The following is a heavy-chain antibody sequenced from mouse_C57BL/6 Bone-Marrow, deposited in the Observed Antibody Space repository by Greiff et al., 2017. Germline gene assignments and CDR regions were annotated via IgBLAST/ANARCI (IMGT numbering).Heavy chain of an antibody. CDR1: GFTFSSYT. V-gene: IGHV5-9*01. CDR3: ARRRYYGSSFDY. D-gene: IGHD1-1*01. J-gene: IGHJ2*01. CDR2: ISGGGGNT. Sequence: DVKLVESGGGLVKPGGSLKLSCAASGFTFSSYTMSWVRQTPEKRLEWVATISGGGGNTYYPDSVKGRFTISRDNAKNTLYLQMSSLRSEDTALYYCARRRYYGSSFDYWGQGTTLTVSS.